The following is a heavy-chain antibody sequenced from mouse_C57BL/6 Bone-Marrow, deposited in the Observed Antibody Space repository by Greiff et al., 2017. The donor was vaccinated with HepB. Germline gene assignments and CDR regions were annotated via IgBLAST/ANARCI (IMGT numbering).Heavy chain of an antibody. J-gene: IGHJ2*01. D-gene: IGHD2-4*01. CDR3: ARWTISDYGDYFDY. CDR1: GYTFTSYW. V-gene: IGHV1-59*01. CDR2: IDPSDSYT. Sequence: VQLQQPGAELVRPGTSVKLSCKASGYTFTSYWMHWVKQRPGQGLEWIGVIDPSDSYTNYNQKFKGKATLTVDTSSSTAYMQLSGLTSEDSAVYYCARWTISDYGDYFDYWGQGTTLTVSS.